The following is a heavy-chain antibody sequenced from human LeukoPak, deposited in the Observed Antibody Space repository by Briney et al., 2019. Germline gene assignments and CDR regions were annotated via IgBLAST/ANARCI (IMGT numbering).Heavy chain of an antibody. J-gene: IGHJ4*02. Sequence: AGGSLRLSCAASGFTFSSYAMSWVRQAPGKGLEWVAFIRYDGSDKYYADSVKGRFTISRDNSKNTLYLQMNSLRPEDTAVYYCATSLYCSSASCPFDDWGQGTLVTVSS. CDR1: GFTFSSYA. D-gene: IGHD2-2*01. CDR2: IRYDGSDK. CDR3: ATSLYCSSASCPFDD. V-gene: IGHV3-30*02.